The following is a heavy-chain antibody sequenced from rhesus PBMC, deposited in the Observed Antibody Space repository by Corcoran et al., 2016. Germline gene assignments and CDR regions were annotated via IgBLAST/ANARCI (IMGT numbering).Heavy chain of an antibody. Sequence: QVLLQESGPGLVKPSETLSLTCTVSGASIRSTGWRGTRQPPGKVLEWMGEFNGNSGSPNYNPSLKSRVTISNNASKNQFSLKLSSVTAADTAVYYCARGDTATGTDYWGQGVLVTVSS. CDR1: GASIRSTG. CDR3: ARGDTATGTDY. J-gene: IGHJ4*01. D-gene: IGHD5-12*01. CDR2: FNGNSGSP. V-gene: IGHV4-80*01.